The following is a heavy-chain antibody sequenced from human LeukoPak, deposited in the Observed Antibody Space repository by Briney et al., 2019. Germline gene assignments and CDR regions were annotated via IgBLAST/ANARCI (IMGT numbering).Heavy chain of an antibody. CDR3: ARSFTPSFDY. Sequence: PSETLSLTCAVYGGSFSGYYWSWIRQPPGKGLEWIGEINHSGSTNYNPSLKSRVTISVDTSKNPFSLKLSSVTAADTAVYYCARSFTPSFDYWGQGTLVTVSS. CDR2: INHSGST. J-gene: IGHJ4*02. CDR1: GGSFSGYY. V-gene: IGHV4-34*01.